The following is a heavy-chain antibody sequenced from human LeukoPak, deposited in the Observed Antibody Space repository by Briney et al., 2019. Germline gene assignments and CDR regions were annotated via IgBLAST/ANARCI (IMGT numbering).Heavy chain of an antibody. CDR3: ARDVDCSSTGCYTYYYYGMDV. Sequence: ASVKVSCKASGYTFTSYGISWVRQAPGQGLEWMGWISAYNGNTNYAQKLQGRVTMTTDTSTSTAYMELRSLRSDDTAVYYCARDVDCSSTGCYTYYYYGMDVWGQGTTVTVSS. J-gene: IGHJ6*02. CDR2: ISAYNGNT. D-gene: IGHD2-2*02. V-gene: IGHV1-18*01. CDR1: GYTFTSYG.